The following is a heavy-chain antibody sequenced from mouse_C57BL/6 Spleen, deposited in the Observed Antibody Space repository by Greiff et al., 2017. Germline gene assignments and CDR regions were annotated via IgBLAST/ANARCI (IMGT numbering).Heavy chain of an antibody. V-gene: IGHV1-15*01. Sequence: VQLQQSGAELVRPGASVTLSCKASGYTFTDYEMHWVKQTPVHGLEWIGAIDPETGGTAYNQKFKGKAILTADKSSSTAYMELRSLTSEDSAVYYCTRRGLPYYFDYWGQGTTLTVSS. CDR1: GYTFTDYE. CDR2: IDPETGGT. D-gene: IGHD2-2*01. CDR3: TRRGLPYYFDY. J-gene: IGHJ2*01.